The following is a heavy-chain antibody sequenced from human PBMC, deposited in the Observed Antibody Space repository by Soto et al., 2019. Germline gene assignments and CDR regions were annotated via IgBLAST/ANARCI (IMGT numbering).Heavy chain of an antibody. D-gene: IGHD3-16*01. CDR2: INPNSGGT. CDR3: ARDQAKGGVSAGLDH. CDR1: GYTFTGYY. J-gene: IGHJ4*02. V-gene: IGHV1-2*02. Sequence: ASVKVSCKASGYTFTGYYIHWVRQAPVQGLEWMGWINPNSGGTKYPQKFQGRVTMTRDTSISTVYMSLTGLKSDDTAVYFCARDQAKGGVSAGLDHWGRGTLVTVSS.